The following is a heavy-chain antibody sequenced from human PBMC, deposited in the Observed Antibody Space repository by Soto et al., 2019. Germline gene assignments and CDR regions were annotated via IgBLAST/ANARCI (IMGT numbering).Heavy chain of an antibody. Sequence: GASVKVSCKASGGTFSSYTISWVRQAPGQGLEWMGRIIPILGIANYAQKFQGRVTITADKSTSTAYMELSSLRSEDTAVYYCARGGRGYSGYEHYYYYMDGWAKGNTVTFSS. CDR3: ARGGRGYSGYEHYYYYMDG. CDR2: IIPILGIA. CDR1: GGTFSSYT. J-gene: IGHJ6*03. V-gene: IGHV1-69*02. D-gene: IGHD5-12*01.